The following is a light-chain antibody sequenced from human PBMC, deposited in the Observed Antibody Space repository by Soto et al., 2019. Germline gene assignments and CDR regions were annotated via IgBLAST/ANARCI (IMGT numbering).Light chain of an antibody. CDR3: SSYTSSSTYV. CDR2: DVS. CDR1: SSDVGGYNY. V-gene: IGLV2-14*01. J-gene: IGLJ1*01. Sequence: QSALTQPASVSGCLGQSITSSCTGASSDVGGYNYVSWYQQHPGKAPKLMIYDVSNRPSGVSNRFSGSKSGNTASLTISGLQAEDEADYYCSSYTSSSTYVFGTGTKVPVL.